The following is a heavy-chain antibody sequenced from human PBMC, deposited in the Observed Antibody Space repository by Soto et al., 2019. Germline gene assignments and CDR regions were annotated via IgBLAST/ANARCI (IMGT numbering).Heavy chain of an antibody. D-gene: IGHD4-17*01. Sequence: SETLSLTCTVSGGSIISTFYYWGWLRQPPGRGLEWIANIHYSGETHYSPSLKSRVAISVDTSKSQFSLTLDSVTAADTAVYYCARRPDFRDHGWFDPWGQGILVTVSS. CDR1: GGSIISTFYY. J-gene: IGHJ5*02. CDR2: IHYSGET. V-gene: IGHV4-39*01. CDR3: ARRPDFRDHGWFDP.